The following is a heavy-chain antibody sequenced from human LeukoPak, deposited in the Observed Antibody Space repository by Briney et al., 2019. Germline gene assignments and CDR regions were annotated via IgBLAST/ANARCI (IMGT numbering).Heavy chain of an antibody. D-gene: IGHD3-3*01. J-gene: IGHJ4*02. CDR3: ARDQITIQSARAFDY. CDR2: ISGYSGNT. V-gene: IGHV1-18*01. CDR1: GYTFTNYG. Sequence: ASVKVSCKAAGYTFTNYGISWVRQPPAQGLERVGWISGYSGNTNYEQKHQGRVTMTTDTSTKTAYMELWSLRFVDTAVYFCARDQITIQSARAFDYWGQGTLVTVSS.